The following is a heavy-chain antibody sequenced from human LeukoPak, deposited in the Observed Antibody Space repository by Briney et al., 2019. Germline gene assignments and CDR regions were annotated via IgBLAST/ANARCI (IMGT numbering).Heavy chain of an antibody. Sequence: GRSLRLSCAASGFTFSIYAMHWVRQAPGKGLEWVAVISYDGSNKYYADSVKGRFTISRDNSKNTLYLQMNSLRAEDTAVYYCARDRKGIIRYYFDYWGQGTLVTVSS. CDR1: GFTFSIYA. CDR2: ISYDGSNK. D-gene: IGHD3-10*01. J-gene: IGHJ4*02. V-gene: IGHV3-30-3*01. CDR3: ARDRKGIIRYYFDY.